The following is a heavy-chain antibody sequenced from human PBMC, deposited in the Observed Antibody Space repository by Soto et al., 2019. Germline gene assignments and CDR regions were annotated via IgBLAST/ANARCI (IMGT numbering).Heavy chain of an antibody. Sequence: GGSLRLSCAASGFTFSSYGTHWVRQATGKGLEWVAVISYDGSNKYYADSVKGRFTISRDNSKNTLYLQMNSLRAEDTAVYYCAKDRRPNYYYGMDVWGQGTTVTVSS. CDR1: GFTFSSYG. CDR2: ISYDGSNK. CDR3: AKDRRPNYYYGMDV. J-gene: IGHJ6*02. V-gene: IGHV3-30*18. D-gene: IGHD6-25*01.